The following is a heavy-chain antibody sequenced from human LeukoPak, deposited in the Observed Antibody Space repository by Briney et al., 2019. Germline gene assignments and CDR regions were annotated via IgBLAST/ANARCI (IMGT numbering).Heavy chain of an antibody. V-gene: IGHV1-2*02. CDR1: LYTFTDFF. J-gene: IGHJ5*01. CDR2: INPNIGDA. Sequence: GSSVNVSCKASLYTFTDFFMHWVRQAPRQGGEGMEWINPNIGDAYNAQKSQGRVTMTRDRSINTAYMELSRMTSDDTAVYYCARMDMDGGDAIGFDSWGQGTLVTVSS. CDR3: ARMDMDGGDAIGFDS. D-gene: IGHD2-21*02.